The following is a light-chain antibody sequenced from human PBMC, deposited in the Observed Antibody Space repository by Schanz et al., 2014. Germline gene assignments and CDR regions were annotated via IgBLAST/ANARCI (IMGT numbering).Light chain of an antibody. J-gene: IGKJ2*01. CDR2: DAS. CDR1: QSISSY. V-gene: IGKV3-11*01. CDR3: QQYYSTPYT. Sequence: EIVLTQSPATLSLSPGERATLSCRASQSISSYLAWFQQKPGQAPRLLIYDASKRATGIPAKFSGSGSGTDFTLTISSLQAEDVAVYYCQQYYSTPYTFGQGTKLEIK.